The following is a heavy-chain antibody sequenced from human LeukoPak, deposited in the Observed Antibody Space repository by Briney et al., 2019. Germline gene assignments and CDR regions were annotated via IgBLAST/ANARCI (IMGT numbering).Heavy chain of an antibody. V-gene: IGHV3-53*01. J-gene: IGHJ6*02. Sequence: GGSLRLSCVASGFTVSSNYMSWVRQAPGKGLEWVSVIYSGGSTYYADSVKGRFTISRDNSKNTLYLQMNGLRAEDTAVYYCASTQQQYYYYGMDVWGQGTTVTVSS. CDR2: IYSGGST. CDR3: ASTQQQYYYYGMDV. CDR1: GFTVSSNY. D-gene: IGHD6-13*01.